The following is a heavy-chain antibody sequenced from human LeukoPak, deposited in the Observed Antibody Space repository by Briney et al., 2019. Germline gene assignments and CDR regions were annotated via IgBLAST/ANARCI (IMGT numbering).Heavy chain of an antibody. J-gene: IGHJ5*02. CDR1: GFTFDDYG. CDR3: ARLTTVTNSRSNNWFDP. V-gene: IGHV3-20*04. Sequence: GGSLRLSCAASGFTFDDYGMSWVRQAPGKGLEWVSGINWNGGSTGYADSVKGRFTISRDNAKNSLYLQMNSLRAEDTALYYCARLTTVTNSRSNNWFDPWGQGTLVTVSS. D-gene: IGHD4-17*01. CDR2: INWNGGST.